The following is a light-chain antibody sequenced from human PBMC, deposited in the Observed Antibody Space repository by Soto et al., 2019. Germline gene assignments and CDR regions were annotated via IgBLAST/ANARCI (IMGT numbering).Light chain of an antibody. CDR3: QERSNWPRT. CDR2: DAS. CDR1: QSVSSS. J-gene: IGKJ2*01. Sequence: EIVLTQSPATLSLSPGERATLSCRASQSVSSSLGWYQHIPCQAPRLLSYDASNRATGIPARFSGSGSGTDFTLTISSLEPDDFAVYYCQERSNWPRTFGQRTKLEI. V-gene: IGKV3-11*01.